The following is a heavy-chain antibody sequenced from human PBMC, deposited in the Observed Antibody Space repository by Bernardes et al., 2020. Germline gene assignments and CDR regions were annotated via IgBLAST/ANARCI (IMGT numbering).Heavy chain of an antibody. J-gene: IGHJ4*02. CDR2: IIPIFGTA. CDR3: ARGSAGRWGSGSSWFDY. D-gene: IGHD3-10*01. CDR1: GGTFSSYA. V-gene: IGHV1-69*13. Sequence: SVKVSCKASGGTFSSYAISWVRQAPGQGLEWMGGIIPIFGTANYAQKFQGRVTITADESTSTAYMELSSLRSEDTAVYYCARGSAGRWGSGSSWFDYWGQGTLVTVSS.